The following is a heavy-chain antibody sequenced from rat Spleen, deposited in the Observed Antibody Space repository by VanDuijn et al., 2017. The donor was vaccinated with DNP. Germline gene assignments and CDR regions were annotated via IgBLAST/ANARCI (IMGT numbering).Heavy chain of an antibody. CDR3: ARCDYGYNSFFDY. J-gene: IGHJ2*01. CDR1: GFSLTSYG. V-gene: IGHV2-16*01. Sequence: QVQLKESGPGLVQPSRTLSLPCTVSGFSLTSYGVSWVRQPPGKGLEGIAAIWSGGSTDYNSALKSRLSISRDTSKSQVLLKMNSLQTEDTAMYFCARCDYGYNSFFDYWGQGVMVTVSS. CDR2: IWSGGST. D-gene: IGHD1-9*01.